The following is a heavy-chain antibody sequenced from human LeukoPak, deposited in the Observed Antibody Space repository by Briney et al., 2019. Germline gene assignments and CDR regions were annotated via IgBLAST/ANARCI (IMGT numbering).Heavy chain of an antibody. Sequence: PSETLSLTCTVFGGSISSYYWSWIRQPPGKGLEWIGYIYYSGSTNYNPSLKSRVTISVDTSKNQFSLKLSSVTAADTAVYYCARGISHLQWLVPWGQGTLVTVSS. V-gene: IGHV4-59*01. CDR3: ARGISHLQWLVP. D-gene: IGHD6-19*01. CDR2: IYYSGST. CDR1: GGSISSYY. J-gene: IGHJ4*02.